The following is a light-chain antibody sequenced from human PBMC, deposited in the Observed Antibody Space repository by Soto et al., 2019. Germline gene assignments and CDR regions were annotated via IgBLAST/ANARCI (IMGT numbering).Light chain of an antibody. CDR2: DVS. CDR3: CSYAGSTCYV. Sequence: QSVLTQPRSVSGSPGQSVTISCTGTSSDVGGYNYVSWYQQHPGKAPKLMIYDVSKRPSGVPDRFSGSKSGNTASLTISGLQAEDEADDYCCSYAGSTCYVLGTGTKV. V-gene: IGLV2-11*01. J-gene: IGLJ1*01. CDR1: SSDVGGYNY.